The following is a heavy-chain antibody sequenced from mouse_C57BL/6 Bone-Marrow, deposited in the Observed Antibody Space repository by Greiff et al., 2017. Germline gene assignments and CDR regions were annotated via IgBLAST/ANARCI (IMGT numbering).Heavy chain of an antibody. CDR2: ISNLAYSI. V-gene: IGHV5-15*01. D-gene: IGHD3-3*01. CDR1: GFTFSDYG. Sequence: EVQLVESGGGLVQPGGSLKLSCAASGFTFSDYGMAWVRQAPRKGPEWVAFISNLAYSIYYADTVTGRFPISRENAKNTLYLEMSRLRSEDTAMYYCARQVGQGFDYWGQGTTLTVSS. J-gene: IGHJ2*01. CDR3: ARQVGQGFDY.